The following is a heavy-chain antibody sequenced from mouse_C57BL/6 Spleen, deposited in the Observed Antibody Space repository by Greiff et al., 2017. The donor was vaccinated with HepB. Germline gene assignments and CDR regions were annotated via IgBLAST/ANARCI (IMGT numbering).Heavy chain of an antibody. CDR1: GYTFTSYW. D-gene: IGHD3-2*02. CDR2: INPSNGGT. J-gene: IGHJ2*01. V-gene: IGHV1-53*01. CDR3: ARSRLEDYFDY. Sequence: QVQLKQPGTELVKPGASVKLSCKASGYTFTSYWMHWVKQRPGQGLEWIGNINPSNGGTNYNEKFKSKATLTVDKSSSTAYMQLSSLTSEDSAVYDCARSRLEDYFDYWGQGTTLTVSS.